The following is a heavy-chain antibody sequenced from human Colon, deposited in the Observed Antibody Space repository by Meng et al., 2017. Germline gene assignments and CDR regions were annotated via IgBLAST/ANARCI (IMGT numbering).Heavy chain of an antibody. D-gene: IGHD6-13*01. CDR2: LSGSRDRT. CDR3: AKDIYISSPFYFDY. V-gene: IGHV3-23*01. J-gene: IGHJ4*02. Sequence: GESLKISCAASGFTFSSYAMSWVRQAPGKGLEWVSGLSGSRDRTYYADSAKGRFTISRDNSKNTVYLQMNSLRVEDTAVYYCAKDIYISSPFYFDYWGQGTLVTVSS. CDR1: GFTFSSYA.